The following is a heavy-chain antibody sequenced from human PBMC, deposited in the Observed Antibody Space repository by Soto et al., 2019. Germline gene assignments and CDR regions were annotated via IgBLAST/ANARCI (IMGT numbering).Heavy chain of an antibody. CDR1: GYTFTSYA. Sequence: GASVKVSCKASGYTFTSYAMHWVRQAPGQRLEWMGWINAGNGNTKYSQKFQGRVTITRDTSASTAYMELSSLRSEDTAVYYCARDYDFWSGYPPFDPWGQGTLVTVSS. D-gene: IGHD3-3*01. V-gene: IGHV1-3*01. CDR2: INAGNGNT. J-gene: IGHJ5*02. CDR3: ARDYDFWSGYPPFDP.